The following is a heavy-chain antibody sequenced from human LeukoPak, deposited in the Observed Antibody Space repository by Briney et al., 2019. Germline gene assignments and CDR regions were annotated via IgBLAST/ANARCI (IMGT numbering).Heavy chain of an antibody. V-gene: IGHV1-18*01. Sequence: ASVKVSCTASGYTFTSYGISWVRQAPGQGLEWMGWISAYNGNTNYAQKLQGRVTMTTDTSTSTAYMELRSLRSDGTAVYYCARGLLRFLEFDYWGQGTLVTVSS. CDR2: ISAYNGNT. D-gene: IGHD3-3*01. CDR1: GYTFTSYG. J-gene: IGHJ4*02. CDR3: ARGLLRFLEFDY.